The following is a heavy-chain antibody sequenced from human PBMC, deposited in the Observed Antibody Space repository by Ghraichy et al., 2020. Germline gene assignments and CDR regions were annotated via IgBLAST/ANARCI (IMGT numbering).Heavy chain of an antibody. CDR3: ARSYYYGSGSYKSNWFDP. D-gene: IGHD3-10*01. CDR2: IYYSWST. J-gene: IGHJ5*02. V-gene: IGHV4-39*01. Sequence: SQTLSLTCTVSGSSISSSSYYWGWIRQPPGKGLEWIGSIYYSWSTYYHPSIKSRVTISVDTSKNLFSLKLSSVTAADTVVYYCARSYYYGSGSYKSNWFDPWGQGTLVTVSS. CDR1: GSSISSSSYY.